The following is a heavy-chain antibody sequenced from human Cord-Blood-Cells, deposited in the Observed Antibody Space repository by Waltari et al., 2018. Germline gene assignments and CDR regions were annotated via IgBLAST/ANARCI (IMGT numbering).Heavy chain of an antibody. Sequence: QVQLQQWGAGLLKPSETLSLPCAAHGGSFSGSYWSWIRQPPGNGLEGIGGINHSESTNYNPAVKSRVTISVDTSNIQVSLKVGSVSAADTCVYYCAGTPYQLLYNAFDIWGQGTMVTVSS. D-gene: IGHD2-2*02. CDR3: AGTPYQLLYNAFDI. CDR1: GGSFSGSY. V-gene: IGHV4-34*01. J-gene: IGHJ3*02. CDR2: INHSEST.